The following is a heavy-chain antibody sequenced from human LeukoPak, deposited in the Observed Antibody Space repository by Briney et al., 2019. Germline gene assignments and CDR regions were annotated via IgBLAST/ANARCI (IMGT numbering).Heavy chain of an antibody. J-gene: IGHJ2*01. D-gene: IGHD6-19*01. CDR3: ASIITVAGEDLXPNWYFDL. V-gene: IGHV4-61*01. CDR2: IYYSGST. Sequence: PSETLSLTCTVSGGSVSSGSYYWSWIRQPPGKRLEWIGYIYYSGSTNYNPSLKSRVTISVDTSKNQFSLNLSSVTAADTAVYYCASIITVAGEDLXPNWYFDLWGRGTLVTVSS. CDR1: GGSVSSGSYY.